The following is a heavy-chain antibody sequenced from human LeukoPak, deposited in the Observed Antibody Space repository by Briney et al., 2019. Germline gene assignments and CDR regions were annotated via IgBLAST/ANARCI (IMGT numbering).Heavy chain of an antibody. CDR3: AKGRTGTYYSGVDY. Sequence: GGSLRRSCAASAFTFSSYAMSWVRQAPGKGLEWVSSISGSGVSTYYADSVKGRFTISRDNSKNTLYLQMNSLRAEDTAVYYCAKGRTGTYYSGVDYWGQGTLVTVSS. V-gene: IGHV3-23*01. CDR1: AFTFSSYA. J-gene: IGHJ4*02. D-gene: IGHD2-15*01. CDR2: ISGSGVST.